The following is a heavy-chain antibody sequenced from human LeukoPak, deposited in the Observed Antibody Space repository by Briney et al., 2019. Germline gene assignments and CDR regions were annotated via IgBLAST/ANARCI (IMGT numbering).Heavy chain of an antibody. J-gene: IGHJ6*04. D-gene: IGHD3-10*02. CDR3: AELGITMIGGV. V-gene: IGHV3-23*01. Sequence: GGSLRLSCAASRFTFSSYGMSWVRQAPGKGLEWVSAISDSGGRTFYADSVKGRFTISRDNSKNTLYLQINSLRAEDTAVYYCAELGITMIGGVWGKGTTVTISS. CDR1: RFTFSSYG. CDR2: ISDSGGRT.